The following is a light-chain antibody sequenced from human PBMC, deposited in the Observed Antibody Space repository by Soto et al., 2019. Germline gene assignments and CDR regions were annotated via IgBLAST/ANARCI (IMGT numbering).Light chain of an antibody. CDR3: SSYTTDNTRV. CDR2: EVN. Sequence: QSVLTQPASVSGSPGQSITIFCTGTSSDVGGYNYVSWYQQYPGKAPKLMIYEVNNRPSGVSNRFSGSKSGNTASLTISGLQADDEADYYCSSYTTDNTRVFGGGTQLTVL. J-gene: IGLJ2*01. V-gene: IGLV2-14*01. CDR1: SSDVGGYNY.